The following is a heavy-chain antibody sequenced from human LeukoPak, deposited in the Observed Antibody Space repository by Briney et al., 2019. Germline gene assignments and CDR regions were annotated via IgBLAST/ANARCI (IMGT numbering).Heavy chain of an antibody. Sequence: PGGSLRLSCAASGFTFSSYWMSWVRQAPGKGLEWVANIKQEGSEKYYVDSVKGRFTISRDNAKNSLYLQMNSLRAEDTAVYYCARDRASKHSSSSVSWFDPWGQGTLVTVSS. CDR1: GFTFSSYW. CDR2: IKQEGSEK. CDR3: ARDRASKHSSSSVSWFDP. V-gene: IGHV3-7*01. D-gene: IGHD6-6*01. J-gene: IGHJ5*02.